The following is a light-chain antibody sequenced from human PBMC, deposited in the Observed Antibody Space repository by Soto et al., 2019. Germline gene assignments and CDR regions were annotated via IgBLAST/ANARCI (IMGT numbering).Light chain of an antibody. J-gene: IGKJ5*01. V-gene: IGKV1-13*02. Sequence: AIQLTQSPSSLSASVGDSVTITCRATQDISNTLAWYQHKPGRGPTLLIFDASTLESGVPSRFTGSGSGTHFTLTISSLQPEDFATYICQQCKGYPITFGPGTRVEV. CDR2: DAS. CDR1: QDISNT. CDR3: QQCKGYPIT.